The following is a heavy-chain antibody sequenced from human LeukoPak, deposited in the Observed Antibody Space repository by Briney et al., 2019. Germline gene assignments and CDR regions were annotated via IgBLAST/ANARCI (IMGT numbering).Heavy chain of an antibody. V-gene: IGHV3-53*01. Sequence: GGSLRLSCAASGFTVSSNYMSWVRQAPGKGLEWVSVINNGGSTYYADSVKGRFTTSRDNSKNTLYLQMNSLRTEDTAVYYCARVPGHYGMDVWGQGTTVTVSS. CDR2: INNGGST. CDR3: ARVPGHYGMDV. J-gene: IGHJ6*02. D-gene: IGHD1-14*01. CDR1: GFTVSSNY.